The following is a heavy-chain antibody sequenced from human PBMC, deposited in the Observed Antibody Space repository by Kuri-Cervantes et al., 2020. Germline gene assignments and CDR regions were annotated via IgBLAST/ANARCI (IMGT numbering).Heavy chain of an antibody. Sequence: SLKISCAASGFTFDDYAMHWVRQAPGKGLEWVSGISWNSGSIGYADSVKGRFTISRDNAKNSLYLQMNSLRAEDTALYYCARDLERMLYYYYGMDVWGQGTTVTVSS. V-gene: IGHV3-9*01. CDR1: GFTFDDYA. J-gene: IGHJ6*02. CDR2: ISWNSGSI. CDR3: ARDLERMLYYYYGMDV. D-gene: IGHD1-1*01.